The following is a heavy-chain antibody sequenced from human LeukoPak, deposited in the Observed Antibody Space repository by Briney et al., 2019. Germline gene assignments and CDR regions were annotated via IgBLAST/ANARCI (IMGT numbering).Heavy chain of an antibody. D-gene: IGHD5-18*01. V-gene: IGHV3-7*01. CDR2: IKQDGSEK. CDR1: GFTFSNYW. CDR3: AREIDTAMACDY. J-gene: IGHJ4*02. Sequence: GGSLRLSCAASGFTFSNYWMSWVRQAPGKGLEWVANIKQDGSEKYYVDSVKGRFTISRDNAENSLYLQMNSLRAEDTAVYYCAREIDTAMACDYWGQGTLVTVSS.